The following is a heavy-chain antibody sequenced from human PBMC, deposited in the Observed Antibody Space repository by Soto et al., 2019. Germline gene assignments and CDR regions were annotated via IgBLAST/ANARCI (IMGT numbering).Heavy chain of an antibody. V-gene: IGHV3-30*04. J-gene: IGHJ4*02. CDR1: GFTFRSYA. D-gene: IGHD3-10*01. Sequence: PGGSLRLSCAASGFTFRSYAVHWVRQAPGKGLEWVAVISRDGTNKYYVDSVKGRFTISRDNSKDTVYLQMNSLRDEDSAMFYCARSRSGAVADSFDFWGQGXLVTVSS. CDR3: ARSRSGAVADSFDF. CDR2: ISRDGTNK.